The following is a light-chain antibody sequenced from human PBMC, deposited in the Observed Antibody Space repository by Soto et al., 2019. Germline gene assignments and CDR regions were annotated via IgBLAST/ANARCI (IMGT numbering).Light chain of an antibody. Sequence: QAVVTQEPSFAVSPGGTVILICALSSGSVSPSYYPTWYQQTPGHAPRTLIYSTNVRSSGVPDRFSGSILGNKAALTITGAQADDECDYYCVLYMGSGISVFGGGTKLTVL. CDR2: STN. V-gene: IGLV8-61*01. CDR3: VLYMGSGISV. CDR1: SGSVSPSYY. J-gene: IGLJ3*02.